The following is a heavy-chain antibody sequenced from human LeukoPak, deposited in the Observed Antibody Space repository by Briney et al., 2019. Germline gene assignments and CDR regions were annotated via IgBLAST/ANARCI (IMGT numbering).Heavy chain of an antibody. J-gene: IGHJ4*02. CDR1: GFTFSSYG. V-gene: IGHV3-30*02. D-gene: IGHD5-24*01. CDR2: IRYDGSNK. CDR3: AKSRRDGYNWDY. Sequence: GGSLRLSCAASGFTFSSYGMHWVRQAPGKGLEWVAFIRYDGSNKYYADSVKGRFTISRDNSKNTLYLQMNSRRAEDTAEYCCAKSRRDGYNWDYWGQGTLVTVSS.